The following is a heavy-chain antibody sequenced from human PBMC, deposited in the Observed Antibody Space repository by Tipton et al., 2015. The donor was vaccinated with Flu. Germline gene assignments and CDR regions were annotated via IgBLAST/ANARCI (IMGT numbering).Heavy chain of an antibody. CDR1: GGSFSGYY. J-gene: IGHJ4*02. V-gene: IGHV4-34*01. D-gene: IGHD3-16*02. Sequence: GLVKPSETLSLTCAVYGGSFSGYYWSWIRQPPGKGLEWIGEINHSGSTNYNPSLKSRVTISVDTSKNQFSLKLSSVTVADTAVYYCARDYLLGDLSFFDNWGQGTLVTVSS. CDR2: INHSGST. CDR3: ARDYLLGDLSFFDN.